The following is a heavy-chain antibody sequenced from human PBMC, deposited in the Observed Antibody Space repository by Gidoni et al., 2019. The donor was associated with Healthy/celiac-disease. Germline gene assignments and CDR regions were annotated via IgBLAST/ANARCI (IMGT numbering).Heavy chain of an antibody. CDR3: ARPYYYDSSGYYKGGYYFDY. Sequence: EVQLVQSGAEVKKPGESLKISCKGSGYSFTSYWIGWVRQMPGKGLEWMGIIYPGDSDTRYSPSFQGQVTISADKSISTAYLQWSSLKASDTAMYYCARPYYYDSSGYYKGGYYFDYWGQGTLVTVSS. J-gene: IGHJ4*02. CDR2: IYPGDSDT. V-gene: IGHV5-51*01. D-gene: IGHD3-22*01. CDR1: GYSFTSYW.